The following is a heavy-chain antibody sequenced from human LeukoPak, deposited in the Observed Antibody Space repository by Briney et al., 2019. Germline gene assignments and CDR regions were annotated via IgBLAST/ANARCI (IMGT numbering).Heavy chain of an antibody. CDR1: GYTFTGYY. J-gene: IGHJ4*02. CDR3: ASLIAAAGTNVY. V-gene: IGHV1-2*02. CDR2: INPNTGGT. Sequence: ASVKVSCKASGYTFTGYYMHWVRQAPGQGLEWMGWINPNTGGTIYAQNFRGRVTMTRDTSFSTAYMELSRLRSDDTAIYYCASLIAAAGTNVYWGQGTLVTVSS. D-gene: IGHD6-13*01.